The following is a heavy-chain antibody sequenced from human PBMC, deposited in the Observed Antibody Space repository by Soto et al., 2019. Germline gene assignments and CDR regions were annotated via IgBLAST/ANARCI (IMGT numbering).Heavy chain of an antibody. CDR3: ARLGAYYQALDS. Sequence: QVQLQESGPGLVKPSETLSLRCSVSDGSLRPNYWTWIRQAPGKGLEWLGYIYYAGTTTYNPSLESRVSIAIDTSKMEVSLKLASVTAADTAVYYCARLGAYYQALDSWGQGTLVTVSS. J-gene: IGHJ4*02. CDR1: DGSLRPNY. V-gene: IGHV4-59*08. D-gene: IGHD3-22*01. CDR2: IYYAGTT.